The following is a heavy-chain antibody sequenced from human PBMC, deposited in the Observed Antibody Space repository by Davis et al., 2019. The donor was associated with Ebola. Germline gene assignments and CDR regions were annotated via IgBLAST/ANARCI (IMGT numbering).Heavy chain of an antibody. Sequence: GGSLRLSCAASGLTFSAFDLNWVRQAPGKGPEWVSYISSSGFLTYYADSVKGRFTISRDNAKNSLYLQMNSLRAEDTAVYYCARESYYYGSGSSGYYGMDVWGQGTTVTVSS. CDR3: ARESYYYGSGSSGYYGMDV. V-gene: IGHV3-48*03. CDR1: GLTFSAFD. D-gene: IGHD3-10*01. CDR2: ISSSGFLT. J-gene: IGHJ6*02.